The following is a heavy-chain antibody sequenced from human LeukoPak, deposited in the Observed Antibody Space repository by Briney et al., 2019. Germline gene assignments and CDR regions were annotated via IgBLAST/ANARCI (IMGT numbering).Heavy chain of an antibody. J-gene: IGHJ4*02. V-gene: IGHV3-30-3*01. D-gene: IGHD6-13*01. CDR1: GFTFSSYA. Sequence: PGGSLRLSCAASGFTFSSYAMHWVRQAPGKGLEWVAVISYDGSNKYYADSVKGRFTISRDNSKNTLYLQMNSLRAEDTAVYYCARTLGAAAETPFGYWGQGTLVTVSS. CDR2: ISYDGSNK. CDR3: ARTLGAAAETPFGY.